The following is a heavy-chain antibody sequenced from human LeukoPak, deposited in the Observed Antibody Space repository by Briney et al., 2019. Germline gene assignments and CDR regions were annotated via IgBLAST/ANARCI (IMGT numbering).Heavy chain of an antibody. V-gene: IGHV1-69*04. J-gene: IGHJ6*02. D-gene: IGHD2-2*01. CDR1: GGTFSSYA. Sequence: ASVKVSCKASGGTFSSYAISWVRQAPGQGLEWMGRIIPILGIANYAQKFQGRVTITADKSTSTAYMELSSLRSEDTAVYYCARGGFIVVVPAAPNYYYYGMDVWGQGTTVIVSS. CDR3: ARGGFIVVVPAAPNYYYYGMDV. CDR2: IIPILGIA.